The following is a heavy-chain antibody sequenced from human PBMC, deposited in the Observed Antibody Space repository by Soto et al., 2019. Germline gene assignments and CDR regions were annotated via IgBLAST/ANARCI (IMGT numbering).Heavy chain of an antibody. J-gene: IGHJ5*02. V-gene: IGHV3-15*01. D-gene: IGHD2-8*01. CDR1: GFTFSNAW. CDR3: TTYGRYCTNGVCRVNP. CDR2: IKSKTDVGTT. Sequence: PGGSLSLSCAAYGFTFSNAWMSWVRQAPGKGLEWVGRIKSKTDVGTTDYASPVKGRFTISRDDSKNTLYLKMNSLKAENTAVFYCTTYGRYCTNGVCRVNPWGQGTLVTVS.